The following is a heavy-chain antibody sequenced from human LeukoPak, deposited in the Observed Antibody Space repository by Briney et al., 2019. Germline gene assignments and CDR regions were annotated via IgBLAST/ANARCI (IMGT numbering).Heavy chain of an antibody. D-gene: IGHD1-1*01. CDR3: ARQMGGTTSVNWFDP. J-gene: IGHJ5*02. CDR1: GDTFNNEW. Sequence: GESLKISCKGSGDTFNNEWIAWGRQMPGKGLEGMGIFFPDASKNKYNPYFQGRVIISADKSTTTAYLQWSSLRASDTAIYYCARQMGGTTSVNWFDPWGQGTLVTVSS. CDR2: FFPDASKN. V-gene: IGHV5-51*01.